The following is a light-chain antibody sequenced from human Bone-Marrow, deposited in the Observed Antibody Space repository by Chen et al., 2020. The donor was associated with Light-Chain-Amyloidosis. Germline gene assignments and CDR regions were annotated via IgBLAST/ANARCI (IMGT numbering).Light chain of an antibody. CDR3: MQALQTPPWT. CDR1: QSLLHSNGYNY. Sequence: EIVMTQPRLSLPVTPGERASISCRSSQSLLHSNGYNYLDWYLQKPGQSPQLLIYLGSNRASGVPDRFSGSGSGTDFTLKISRVEAEDVGVYYCMQALQTPPWTFGQGTKVEIK. J-gene: IGKJ1*01. CDR2: LGS. V-gene: IGKV2-28*01.